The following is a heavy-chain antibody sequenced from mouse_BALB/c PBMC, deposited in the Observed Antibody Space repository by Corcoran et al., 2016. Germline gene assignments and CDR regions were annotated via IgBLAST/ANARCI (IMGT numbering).Heavy chain of an antibody. CDR2: IYPGSGNT. V-gene: IGHV1-84*02. D-gene: IGHD3-3*01. Sequence: QIQLQQSGPELVKPGASVKISCKASGYTFTDYYINWVKQKPGQGLEWIGWIYPGSGNTKYNEKFKGKATLTVDTSSSTAYLQLSSLTSEDTAVYFCSRGLGHYAMDYWGQGTSVTGSA. CDR3: SRGLGHYAMDY. CDR1: GYTFTDYY. J-gene: IGHJ4*01.